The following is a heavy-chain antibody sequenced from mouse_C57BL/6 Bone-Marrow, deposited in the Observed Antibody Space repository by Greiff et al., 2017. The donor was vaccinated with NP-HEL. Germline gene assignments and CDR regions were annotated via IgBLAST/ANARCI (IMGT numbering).Heavy chain of an antibody. V-gene: IGHV10-1*01. Sequence: EVKLMESGGGLVQPKGSLKLSCAASGFSFNTYAMNWVRQAPGKGLEWVARIRSKSNNYATYYADSVKDRFTISRDDSESMLYLQMNNLKTEDTAMYYCVRHYGSSYDWYFDVWGTGTTVTVSS. CDR3: VRHYGSSYDWYFDV. D-gene: IGHD1-1*01. J-gene: IGHJ1*03. CDR2: IRSKSNNYAT. CDR1: GFSFNTYA.